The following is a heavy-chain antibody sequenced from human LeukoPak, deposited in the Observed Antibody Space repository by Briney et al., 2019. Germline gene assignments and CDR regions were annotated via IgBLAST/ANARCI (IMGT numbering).Heavy chain of an antibody. J-gene: IGHJ5*02. CDR3: ARGLGTGGYCSGGSCYEDNWFDP. V-gene: IGHV1-8*01. Sequence: ASVKVSCKASGYTFTSYDINWVRQATGQGLEWMGWMNPNSGNTGYAQKFQGRVTMTRNTSISTAYMELSSLRSEDTAVYYCARGLGTGGYCSGGSCYEDNWFDPWGQGTLVTVSS. CDR1: GYTFTSYD. CDR2: MNPNSGNT. D-gene: IGHD2-15*01.